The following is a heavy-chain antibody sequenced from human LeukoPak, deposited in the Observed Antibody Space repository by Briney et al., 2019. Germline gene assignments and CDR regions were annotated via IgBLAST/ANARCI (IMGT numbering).Heavy chain of an antibody. J-gene: IGHJ4*02. CDR1: GGSFSGYY. CDR3: ARGRSILAY. V-gene: IGHV4-34*01. CDR2: INHSGST. D-gene: IGHD2-15*01. Sequence: PSETLSLTCAVYGGSFSGYYWSWICQPPGKGLEWIGEINHSGSTNYNPSLKSRVTISVDTSKNQFSLKLSSVTAADTAVYYCARGRSILAYWGQGTLVTVSS.